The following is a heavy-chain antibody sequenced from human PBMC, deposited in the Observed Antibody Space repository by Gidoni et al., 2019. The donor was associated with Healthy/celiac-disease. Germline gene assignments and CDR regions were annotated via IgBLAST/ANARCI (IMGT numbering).Heavy chain of an antibody. D-gene: IGHD3-3*01. Sequence: QVQLVESGGGVVQPGRSLRLSCAASGFTFSSYGMHWVRQAPGKGLEWVAVIWYDGSNKYYADSVKGRFTISRDNSKNTLYLQMNSLRAEDTAVYYCARELQAGYDFWSGGMDVWGQGTTVTVSS. CDR3: ARELQAGYDFWSGGMDV. J-gene: IGHJ6*02. V-gene: IGHV3-33*01. CDR2: IWYDGSNK. CDR1: GFTFSSYG.